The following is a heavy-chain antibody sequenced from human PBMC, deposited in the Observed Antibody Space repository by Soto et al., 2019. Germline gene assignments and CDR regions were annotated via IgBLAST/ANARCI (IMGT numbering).Heavy chain of an antibody. CDR2: INSDGSST. CDR1: GFTFSSYW. J-gene: IGHJ4*02. V-gene: IGHV3-74*01. CDR3: ARGGGSYGWDYFDY. D-gene: IGHD5-18*01. Sequence: EVQLVESGGGLVQPGGSLRLSCAASGFTFSSYWMHWFRQPPGKGLAWVTRINSDGSSTAYADSVKGRFTISRDNAKNTLYLQMNRLRAEDTAVYYCARGGGSYGWDYFDYWGQGTLVTVSS.